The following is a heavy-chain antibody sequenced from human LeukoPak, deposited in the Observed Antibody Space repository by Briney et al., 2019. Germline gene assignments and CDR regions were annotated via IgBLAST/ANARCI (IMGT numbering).Heavy chain of an antibody. D-gene: IGHD3-22*01. CDR1: GFTFSDYY. V-gene: IGHV3-11*01. CDR2: ISSSGTTI. CDR3: AKSLRRYYDSSGYYGGVSPIDY. J-gene: IGHJ4*02. Sequence: GGSLRLSCAASGFTFSDYYMSWIRQAPGKGLEWVSYISSSGTTIYYADSVKGRFTISRDNAKNSLYLQMNSLRAEDTAVYYCAKSLRRYYDSSGYYGGVSPIDYWGQGTLVTVSS.